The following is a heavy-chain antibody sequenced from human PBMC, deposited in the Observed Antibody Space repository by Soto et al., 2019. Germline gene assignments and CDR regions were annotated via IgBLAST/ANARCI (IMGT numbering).Heavy chain of an antibody. Sequence: HPGGSLRLSCAASGFTVSSNYMSWVRQAPGKGLEWVSVLYSGGSTYYADSVKGRFTISRDNSKNTLYLQMNSLRAEDTAVYYCARDMVRGLYPEYFQHWGQGTLVTVSS. V-gene: IGHV3-66*01. CDR3: ARDMVRGLYPEYFQH. CDR2: LYSGGST. D-gene: IGHD3-10*01. CDR1: GFTVSSNY. J-gene: IGHJ1*01.